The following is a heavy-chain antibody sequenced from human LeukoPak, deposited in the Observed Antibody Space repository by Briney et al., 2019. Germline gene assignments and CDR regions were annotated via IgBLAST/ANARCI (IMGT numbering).Heavy chain of an antibody. CDR2: IYGGGNI. Sequence: GGSLRLSCAASGFTISSSYMNWVRQARGKGLEWVSVIYGGGNIYYADSVKGRFTISRDNSKNTLYLQMNSLRAEDTAVYYCARGAGYNYPYYFDYWGQGTLVTVSS. V-gene: IGHV3-53*01. J-gene: IGHJ4*02. CDR3: ARGAGYNYPYYFDY. CDR1: GFTISSSY. D-gene: IGHD5-24*01.